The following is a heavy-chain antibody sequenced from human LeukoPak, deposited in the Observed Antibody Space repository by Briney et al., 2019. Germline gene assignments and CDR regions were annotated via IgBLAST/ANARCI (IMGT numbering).Heavy chain of an antibody. CDR2: IYPGDSDS. CDR1: GYRFTDYW. Sequence: GESLKISCKGSGYRFTDYWIAWVRQMPGKGLEWMGIIYPGDSDSRYSPSFQGQVTFSADKSISTAYLQWSSLKASDTAMYYCARGVPAGMYDAFDVWGQGTMVTVSS. V-gene: IGHV5-51*01. D-gene: IGHD1-14*01. CDR3: ARGVPAGMYDAFDV. J-gene: IGHJ3*01.